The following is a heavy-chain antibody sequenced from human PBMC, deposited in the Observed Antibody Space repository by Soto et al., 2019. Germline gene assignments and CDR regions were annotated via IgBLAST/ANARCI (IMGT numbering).Heavy chain of an antibody. CDR3: ARDPWLRIAVAGTGWFDP. D-gene: IGHD6-19*01. J-gene: IGHJ5*02. CDR2: IYHSGST. CDR1: GGSISSSNW. Sequence: SETLSLTCAVSGGSISSSNWWSWVRQPPGKGLEWIGEIYHSGSTNYNPSLKSRVTISVDKSKNQFSLKLSSVTAADTAVYYCARDPWLRIAVAGTGWFDPWGQGTLVTVSS. V-gene: IGHV4-4*02.